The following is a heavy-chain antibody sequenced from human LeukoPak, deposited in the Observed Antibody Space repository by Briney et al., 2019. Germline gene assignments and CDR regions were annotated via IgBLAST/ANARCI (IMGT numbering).Heavy chain of an antibody. J-gene: IGHJ6*02. V-gene: IGHV4-59*01. D-gene: IGHD1-26*01. CDR2: IYYSGST. CDR3: ARGGTVRNGMDV. CDR1: GGSFSSYY. Sequence: NPSETLSLTCAVYGGSFSSYYWSWIRQPSGKGLEWIGYIYYSGSTSYNPSLKSRVTISVDMSKNQFSLNLSSVTAADTAVYYCARGGTVRNGMDVWGQGTTVTASS.